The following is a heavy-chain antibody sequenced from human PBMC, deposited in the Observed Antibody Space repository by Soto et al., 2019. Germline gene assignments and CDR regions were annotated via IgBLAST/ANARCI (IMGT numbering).Heavy chain of an antibody. CDR1: GFTFSSYG. Sequence: GGSLRLSCAASGFTFSSYGMHWVRQAPGKGLEWVAVIWYDGSNKYYADSVKGRFTISRDNSKNTLYLQMNSLRAEDTAVYYCAREDNWNGWFDPWGQGTLVTV. CDR3: AREDNWNGWFDP. D-gene: IGHD1-1*01. CDR2: IWYDGSNK. V-gene: IGHV3-33*01. J-gene: IGHJ5*02.